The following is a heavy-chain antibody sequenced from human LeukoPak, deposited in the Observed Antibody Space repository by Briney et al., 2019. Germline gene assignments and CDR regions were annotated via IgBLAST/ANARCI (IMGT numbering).Heavy chain of an antibody. J-gene: IGHJ4*02. Sequence: SETLSLTCAVYGVSFSGYYWSWIRQPPGKGLEWIGEINHSGSTNYNPSLKSRVTISVDTSKNQFSLKLSSVTAADTAVYYCARGFPYYYDSSGHRVRILYYFDYWGQGTLVTVSS. V-gene: IGHV4-34*01. D-gene: IGHD3-22*01. CDR3: ARGFPYYYDSSGHRVRILYYFDY. CDR2: INHSGST. CDR1: GVSFSGYY.